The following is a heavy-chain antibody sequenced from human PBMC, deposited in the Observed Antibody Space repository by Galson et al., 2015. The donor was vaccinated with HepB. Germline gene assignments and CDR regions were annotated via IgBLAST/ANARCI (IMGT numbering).Heavy chain of an antibody. CDR3: ARHEIESKTYAADN. D-gene: IGHD2-2*01. J-gene: IGHJ4*02. V-gene: IGHV4-39*01. CDR2: FYYTGNT. CDR1: GGSISSSSYY. Sequence: SETLSLTCTVSGGSISSSSYYWGWLRQPPGKGLEWIGSFYYTGNTHYNPSLKSRVTISGDTSKNQFSLKLNSVTAADTAVYYCARHEIESKTYAADNWGQGTLVTVSS.